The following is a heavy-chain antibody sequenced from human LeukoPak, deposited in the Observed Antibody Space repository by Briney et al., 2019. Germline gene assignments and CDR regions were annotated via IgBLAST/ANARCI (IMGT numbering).Heavy chain of an antibody. CDR1: GGSLSSYY. D-gene: IGHD3-10*01. CDR3: AKVKLSGDDAFDV. Sequence: SETLSLTCTVSGGSLSSYYWSWIRQPAGKGLEWIGRIYSSGTTNYNPSLKSRVTMSVDTSKNQFSLRLSSVTAADTAVYYCAKVKLSGDDAFDVWGQGTTVIVSS. J-gene: IGHJ3*01. CDR2: IYSSGTT. V-gene: IGHV4-4*07.